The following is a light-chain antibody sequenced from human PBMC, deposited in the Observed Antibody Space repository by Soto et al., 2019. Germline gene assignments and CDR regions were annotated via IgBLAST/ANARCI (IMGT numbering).Light chain of an antibody. Sequence: EIVLTQSPGTLSLSPGQGATLSCRAGQSVPSNYLAWYQQKRGPSPRLLIYGASSRATGIPDLFSGSGSGTDFTLTISRLELEDFALYYWQQYGRSLTFGGGTKVEIK. CDR3: QQYGRSLT. V-gene: IGKV3-20*01. CDR1: QSVPSNY. CDR2: GAS. J-gene: IGKJ4*01.